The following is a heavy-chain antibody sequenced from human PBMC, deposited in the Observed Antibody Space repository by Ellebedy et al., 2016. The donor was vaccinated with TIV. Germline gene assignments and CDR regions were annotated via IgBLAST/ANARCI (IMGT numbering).Heavy chain of an antibody. D-gene: IGHD3/OR15-3a*01. CDR1: GFTFSTSW. J-gene: IGHJ5*02. CDR3: GRDMIS. CDR2: LNEDGTKK. Sequence: PGGSLRLSCAASGFTFSTSWMTWVRQAPGQGLEWVANLNEDGTKKYYVDSVKGRFTISRDNAKDSLYLQMSSLRADDTAVYYCGRDMISWGQGTLVIVSS. V-gene: IGHV3-7*03.